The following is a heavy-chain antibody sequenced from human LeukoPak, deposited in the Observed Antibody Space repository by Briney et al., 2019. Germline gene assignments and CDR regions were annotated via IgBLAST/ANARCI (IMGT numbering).Heavy chain of an antibody. J-gene: IGHJ3*01. CDR3: ARDCHWPNDALDL. Sequence: PGGSLRLSCAASGFTLSAYGMSWVRQAPGKGPEWVSAISTGGVTFYPDSVKGRFTISRDSSKNELFLQMNSLRAEDTALYYCARDCHWPNDALDLWGQGTMVTVSS. CDR1: GFTLSAYG. V-gene: IGHV3-23*01. D-gene: IGHD1-1*01. CDR2: ISTGGVT.